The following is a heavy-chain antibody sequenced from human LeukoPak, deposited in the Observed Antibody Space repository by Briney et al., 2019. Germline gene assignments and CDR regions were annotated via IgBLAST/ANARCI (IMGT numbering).Heavy chain of an antibody. Sequence: GGSLRLSCAASGFTLSSYSMNWVRQAPGKGLEWISYISSSSSTIDYADSVKGRFTISRDNAKHSLYLQMNSLRAEDTAVYYCARDPRSSTSYQYYYMDVWGKGTMVTVSS. D-gene: IGHD2-2*01. CDR2: ISSSSSTI. V-gene: IGHV3-48*01. CDR1: GFTLSSYS. CDR3: ARDPRSSTSYQYYYMDV. J-gene: IGHJ6*03.